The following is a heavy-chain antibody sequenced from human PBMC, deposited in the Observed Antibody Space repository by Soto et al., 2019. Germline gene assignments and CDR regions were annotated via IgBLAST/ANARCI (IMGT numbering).Heavy chain of an antibody. J-gene: IGHJ5*02. CDR1: GGAVGSNNYY. CDR2: VSYTGNT. D-gene: IGHD2-21*01. Sequence: SETLSLTCTVSGGAVGSNNYYWGWIRQPPGKGLEWIGSVSYTGNTYYNPSLKSRVIISADTSTNQFSLNLRSVSAADTAVYYCARGRGEFDAWGRGTPVTVSS. V-gene: IGHV4-39*01. CDR3: ARGRGEFDA.